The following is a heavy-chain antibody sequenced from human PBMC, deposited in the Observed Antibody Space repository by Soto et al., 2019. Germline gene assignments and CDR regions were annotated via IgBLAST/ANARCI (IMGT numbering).Heavy chain of an antibody. J-gene: IGHJ5*02. Sequence: SETLSLTCTVSGGSISSGDYYWSWIRQPPGKGLEWIGYIYYSGSTYYNPSLKSRVTISVDTSKNQFSLKLSSVTAADTAVYYCARAPYSSGWSPGGWFDPWGQGTLVTVSS. CDR1: GGSISSGDYY. D-gene: IGHD6-19*01. CDR3: ARAPYSSGWSPGGWFDP. V-gene: IGHV4-30-4*01. CDR2: IYYSGST.